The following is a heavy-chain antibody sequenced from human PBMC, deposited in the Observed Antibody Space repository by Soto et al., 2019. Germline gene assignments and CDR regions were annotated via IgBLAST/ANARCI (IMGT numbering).Heavy chain of an antibody. CDR1: GFTFSIYS. D-gene: IGHD3-16*01. J-gene: IGHJ3*01. CDR2: IMPGSSHI. CDR3: AIVKVCGNYVDVFAF. Sequence: GGSLRLSCAASGFTFSIYSMNWVRQAPGEGLEWVSYIMPGSSHIFYADSVKGRFTISRDNAKNSLYLQMNSLRAEDTALYYCAIVKVCGNYVDVFAFWGQGTMVTGS. V-gene: IGHV3-48*01.